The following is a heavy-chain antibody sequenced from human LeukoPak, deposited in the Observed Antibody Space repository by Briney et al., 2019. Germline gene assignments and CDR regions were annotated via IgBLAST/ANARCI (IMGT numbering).Heavy chain of an antibody. CDR3: ARDISAAGTLGAFDI. J-gene: IGHJ3*02. V-gene: IGHV4-34*01. CDR1: GGSFSGYY. CDR2: INHSGST. D-gene: IGHD6-13*01. Sequence: SETLSLICAVYGGSFSGYYWSWIRQPPGKGLEWIGEINHSGSTNYNPSLKSRVTISVDTSKNQFSLKLSSVTAADTAVCYCARDISAAGTLGAFDIWGQGTMVTVSS.